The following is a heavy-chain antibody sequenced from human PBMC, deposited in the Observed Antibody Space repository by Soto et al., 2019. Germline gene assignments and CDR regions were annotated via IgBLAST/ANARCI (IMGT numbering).Heavy chain of an antibody. CDR1: GYSFTNYG. J-gene: IGHJ3*02. Sequence: QIQLVQSGAEVKKPGASVKVSCKASGYSFTNYGVSWVRQAPGQGLEWMGWISTYIGNTNYAQKFQGRVTMTTDTSTSTAYMELRSLRFDDTAVYYCAITRADALDIWGQWTMVTVSS. CDR2: ISTYIGNT. V-gene: IGHV1-18*01. CDR3: AITRADALDI.